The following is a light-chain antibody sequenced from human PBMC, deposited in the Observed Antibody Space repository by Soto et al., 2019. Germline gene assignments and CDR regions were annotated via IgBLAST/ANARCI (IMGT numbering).Light chain of an antibody. CDR3: QQTNSFPHT. V-gene: IGKV1-12*01. Sequence: DIQMTQSPSSVSASEGDRVTISCRASQGITRWLAWYQQKPGEAPKLLIYAASALQTGVPSRFSGSGSGTRFTLTISNLQPEDFATYYCQQTNSFPHTFGQGTKVEIK. CDR1: QGITRW. CDR2: AAS. J-gene: IGKJ2*01.